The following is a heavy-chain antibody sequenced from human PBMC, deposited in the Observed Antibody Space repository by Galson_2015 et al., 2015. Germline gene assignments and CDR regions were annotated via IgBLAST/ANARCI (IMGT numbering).Heavy chain of an antibody. D-gene: IGHD3-10*01. V-gene: IGHV3-43D*03. CDR2: ISWDGGST. Sequence: SLRLSCAASGFTFDDYAMHWVRQAPGKGLEWVSLISWDGGSTYYADSVKGRFTISRDNSKNSLYLQMNSLRAEDTALYYCAKDEVGDGSGSYYTAWGQGTLVTVSS. J-gene: IGHJ4*02. CDR3: AKDEVGDGSGSYYTA. CDR1: GFTFDDYA.